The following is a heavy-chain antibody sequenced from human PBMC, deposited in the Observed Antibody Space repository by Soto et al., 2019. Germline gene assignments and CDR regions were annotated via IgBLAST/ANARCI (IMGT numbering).Heavy chain of an antibody. V-gene: IGHV4-39*01. CDR1: GGSISSSSYY. CDR2: IYYSGST. CDR3: AGTSYSYGGY. D-gene: IGHD5-18*01. Sequence: QLQLQESGPGLVKPSETLSLTCTVSGGSISSSSYYWGWIRQPPGKGLEWIGSIYYSGSTYYNPSLKGRDTISVPRSKNQFSLTLSSVTAAAAAVYYCAGTSYSYGGYWGQGTLVTVSS. J-gene: IGHJ4*02.